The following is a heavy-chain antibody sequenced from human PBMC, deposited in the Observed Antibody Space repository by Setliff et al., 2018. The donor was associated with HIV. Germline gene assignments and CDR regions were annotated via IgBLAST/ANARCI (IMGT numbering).Heavy chain of an antibody. V-gene: IGHV3-20*04. Sequence: GGSLRPSCAASGFTFNNNGMSWVRQAPGKGLEWVSGITSNGGRTGYADSVKGRFTISRDNAKNSLYPQMNSLRAEDTALYYCAREPYYDILTGYLDYWGQGALVTVSS. J-gene: IGHJ4*02. D-gene: IGHD3-9*01. CDR2: ITSNGGRT. CDR1: GFTFNNNG. CDR3: AREPYYDILTGYLDY.